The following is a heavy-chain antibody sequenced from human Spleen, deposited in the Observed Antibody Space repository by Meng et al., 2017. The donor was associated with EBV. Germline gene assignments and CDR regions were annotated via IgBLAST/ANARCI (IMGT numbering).Heavy chain of an antibody. CDR1: GYTFSGDA. Sequence: QVRLLQSGAEVKKPGASVTVSCKASGYTFSGDAMHWLRQAPGQRPEWIGWINTANGNTKYSQKFQGRVSITRDRSATTTNMELSSLTSEDTAVYYCATGGRPLWSHWGQGTLVTVSS. CDR2: INTANGNT. V-gene: IGHV1-3*04. D-gene: IGHD2-8*02. J-gene: IGHJ4*02. CDR3: ATGGRPLWSH.